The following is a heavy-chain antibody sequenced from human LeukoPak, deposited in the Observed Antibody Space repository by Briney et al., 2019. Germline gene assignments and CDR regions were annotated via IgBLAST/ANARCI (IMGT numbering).Heavy chain of an antibody. CDR1: GLAFGLYA. D-gene: IGHD2-2*01. Sequence: GWGWGLCCGASGLAFGLYAMDGVPQAQGKGLEWVSYINDESSDIHYAGSVRGRFTISRDDARQTLYLQLSSLRVEDTAVYYCARDTFQPGLIDSWGQGTLVTVSS. J-gene: IGHJ4*02. CDR2: INDESSDI. V-gene: IGHV3-21*05. CDR3: ARDTFQPGLIDS.